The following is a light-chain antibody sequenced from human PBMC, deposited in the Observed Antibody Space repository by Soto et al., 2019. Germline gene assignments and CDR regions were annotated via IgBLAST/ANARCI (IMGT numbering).Light chain of an antibody. Sequence: DIVMTQFPLSLPVTPGEPASISCTSSQSLLNSNGNNYLDWYLQKPGQSPQLLIHLGSKRASGVPARFSASGSGTSFTLNISRVEAADVGVYCCIHALRNPWTFGQGTKVEIK. V-gene: IGKV2-28*01. CDR2: LGS. CDR3: IHALRNPWT. J-gene: IGKJ1*01. CDR1: QSLLNSNGNNY.